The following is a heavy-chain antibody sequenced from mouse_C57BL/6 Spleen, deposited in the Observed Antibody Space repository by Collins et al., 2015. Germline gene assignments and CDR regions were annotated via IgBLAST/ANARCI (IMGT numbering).Heavy chain of an antibody. CDR2: INPDSRTI. V-gene: IGHV4-1*01. CDR1: GIDFSRFW. J-gene: IGHJ1*03. CDR3: ARLGYYGYFNV. D-gene: IGHD2-2*01. Sequence: EVKLLQSGGGLVQCEGSLKLSCAASGIDFSRFWMGWVRRAPGKGLEWIGEINPDSRTINYAPSLKDKFIISRDNAKNTLYLQMSKVRSEDTALYYCARLGYYGYFNVWGTGTTVTVSS.